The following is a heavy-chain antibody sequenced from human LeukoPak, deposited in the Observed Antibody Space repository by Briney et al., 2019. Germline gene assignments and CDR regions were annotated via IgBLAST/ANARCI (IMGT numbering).Heavy chain of an antibody. V-gene: IGHV4-61*01. CDR3: ARAQWELGYGMDV. CDR1: GGSVSSGSYY. CDR2: IYYSRST. J-gene: IGHJ6*02. Sequence: SETLSLTCTVSGGSVSSGSYYWSWIRQPPGKGLEWIGYIYYSRSTNYNPSLKSRVTISVDTSKNQFSLKLSSVTAADTAVYYCARAQWELGYGMDVWGQGTTVTVSS. D-gene: IGHD1-26*01.